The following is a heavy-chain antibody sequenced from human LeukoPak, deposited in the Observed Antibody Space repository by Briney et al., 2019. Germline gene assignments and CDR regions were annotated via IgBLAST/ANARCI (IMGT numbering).Heavy chain of an antibody. CDR3: ARDREIDIVLIRDWYFDL. V-gene: IGHV4-4*07. Sequence: SETLPLTCTVSGGSISSYYWSWIRQPAGKGLEWIGRIYTSGSTNYNPSLKSRVTMSVDTSKNQFSLKLSSVTAADTAVYYCARDREIDIVLIRDWYFDLWGRGTLVTVSS. CDR1: GGSISSYY. D-gene: IGHD2-8*01. J-gene: IGHJ2*01. CDR2: IYTSGST.